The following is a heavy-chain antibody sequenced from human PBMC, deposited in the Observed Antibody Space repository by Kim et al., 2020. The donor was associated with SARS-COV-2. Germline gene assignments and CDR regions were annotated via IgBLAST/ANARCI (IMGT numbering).Heavy chain of an antibody. D-gene: IGHD6-13*01. Sequence: VKGRFTISRDNAKNSLYLQMNSLRAEDTAVYYCARMPGSSWTTDDYYFDYWGQGTLVTVSS. V-gene: IGHV3-21*01. CDR3: ARMPGSSWTTDDYYFDY. J-gene: IGHJ4*02.